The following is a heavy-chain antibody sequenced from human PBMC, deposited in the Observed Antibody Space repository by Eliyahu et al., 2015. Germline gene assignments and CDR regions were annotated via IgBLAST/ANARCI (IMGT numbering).Heavy chain of an antibody. CDR3: ARDPYDV. CDR1: GFTFSDYW. D-gene: IGHD5-12*01. CDR2: INNDGSST. Sequence: EVQLVESGGGLVQPGGSLRLSCXXSGFTFSDYWTXWIRQAPGKGLVWVSRINNDGSSTNYADSVKGRFTISRDNAENTVYLQMNSLRVEDTAVYYCARDPYDVWGQGTLVTVSS. J-gene: IGHJ4*02. V-gene: IGHV3-74*01.